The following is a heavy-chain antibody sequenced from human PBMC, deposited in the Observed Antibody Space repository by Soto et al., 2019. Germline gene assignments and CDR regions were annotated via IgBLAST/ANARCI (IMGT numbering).Heavy chain of an antibody. CDR1: GGSLTDHY. CDR2: ISYIGST. V-gene: IGHV4-59*11. Sequence: PSETLSLTCNVSGGSLTDHYWTWIRQPPGKGLEWIGYISYIGSTNYNPSLKSRVTISVDTSKNQFSLKLSSVTAADTAVYYCARVVYGGSYAFDIWGQGTMVTVSS. CDR3: ARVVYGGSYAFDI. J-gene: IGHJ3*02. D-gene: IGHD1-26*01.